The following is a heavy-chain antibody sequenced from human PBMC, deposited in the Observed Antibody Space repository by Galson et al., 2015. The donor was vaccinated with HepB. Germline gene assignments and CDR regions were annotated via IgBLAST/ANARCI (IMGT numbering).Heavy chain of an antibody. CDR1: GFTFSNYA. CDR3: TKNSLGYSSSWFDY. V-gene: IGHV3-23*01. D-gene: IGHD6-13*01. CDR2: ISGSGGST. Sequence: SLRLSCAASGFTFSNYAMSWVRQASGKGLEWVSAISGSGGSTYYADSVKGRFTISRDNSKNTLYLQMNSLRAEDTAVYYCTKNSLGYSSSWFDYWGQGTLVTVSS. J-gene: IGHJ4*02.